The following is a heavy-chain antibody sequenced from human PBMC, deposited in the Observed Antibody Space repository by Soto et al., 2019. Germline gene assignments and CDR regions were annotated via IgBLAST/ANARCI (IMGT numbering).Heavy chain of an antibody. CDR3: TTGYSSSWYVNDY. Sequence: GGSLRLSCAASGFTFSNAWMSWVRQAPGKGLEWVGRIKSKTDGGTTDYAAPVKGRFTISRDDSKNTLYLQMNSLKTEDTAVYYCTTGYSSSWYVNDYWGHGTLVTVSS. CDR2: IKSKTDGGTT. J-gene: IGHJ4*01. D-gene: IGHD6-13*01. V-gene: IGHV3-15*01. CDR1: GFTFSNAW.